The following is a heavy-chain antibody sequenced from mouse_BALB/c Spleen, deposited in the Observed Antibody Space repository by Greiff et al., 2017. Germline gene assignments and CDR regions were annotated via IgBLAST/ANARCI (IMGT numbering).Heavy chain of an antibody. CDR2: ISSGSSTI. J-gene: IGHJ3*01. CDR3: ARRDYRYDGAWFAY. D-gene: IGHD2-14*01. Sequence: EVKLMESGGGLVQPGGSRKLSCAASGFTFSSFGMHWVRQAPEKGLEWVAYISSGSSTIYYADTVKGRFTISRDNPKNTLFLQMTSLRSEDTAMYYCARRDYRYDGAWFAYWGQGTLVTVSA. CDR1: GFTFSSFG. V-gene: IGHV5-17*02.